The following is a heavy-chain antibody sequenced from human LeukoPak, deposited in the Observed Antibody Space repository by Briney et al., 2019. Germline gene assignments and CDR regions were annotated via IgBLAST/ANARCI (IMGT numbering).Heavy chain of an antibody. D-gene: IGHD2-21*02. CDR3: AKVPRDSDCC. Sequence: PGGSLRLSCAVSGGTFSAYWMAWVRQSPGKGLEWVAEINEDGSVKYYVDSMKGRFTISRDNAKNSLYLQMNSLGAEDTAVYYCAKVPRDSDCCWGQGTLVTVSS. V-gene: IGHV3-7*01. J-gene: IGHJ4*02. CDR2: INEDGSVK. CDR1: GGTFSAYW.